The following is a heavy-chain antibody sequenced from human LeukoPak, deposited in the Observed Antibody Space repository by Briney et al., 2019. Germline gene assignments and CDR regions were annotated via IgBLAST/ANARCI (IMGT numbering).Heavy chain of an antibody. CDR1: GFTFSSYA. V-gene: IGHV3-23*01. D-gene: IGHD3-10*01. CDR2: ISGSGGST. J-gene: IGHJ4*02. Sequence: GGSLRLSYAASGFTFSSYAMSWVRQAPGKGLEWVSAISGSGGSTYYADSVKGRFTISRDNSKNTLYLQMNSLRAEDTAVYYCALASMVQGVTFDYWGQGTLVTVSS. CDR3: ALASMVQGVTFDY.